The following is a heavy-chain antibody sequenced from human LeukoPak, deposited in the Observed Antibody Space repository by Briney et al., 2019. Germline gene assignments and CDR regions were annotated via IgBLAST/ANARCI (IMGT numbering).Heavy chain of an antibody. CDR1: GGTFSSYA. CDR3: AISRDGYIVFDY. Sequence: SVKVSCKASGGTFSSYAISWVRQAPGQGLERMGRIIPIFGTANYAQKFQGRITIITDESTITAYMELSSLRSEDTAVYYCAISRDGYIVFDYWGQGTLVTVSS. J-gene: IGHJ4*02. D-gene: IGHD5-24*01. CDR2: IIPIFGTA. V-gene: IGHV1-69*05.